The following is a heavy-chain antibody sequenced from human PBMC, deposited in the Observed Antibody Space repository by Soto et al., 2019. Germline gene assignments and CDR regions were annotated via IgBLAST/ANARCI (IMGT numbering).Heavy chain of an antibody. V-gene: IGHV1-3*01. CDR2: INAGNGNT. J-gene: IGHJ6*03. CDR3: ARVQQCMYDFWSGYPIHLGYYYYYMDV. D-gene: IGHD3-3*01. Sequence: ASVKVSCKASGYTFTSYAMHWVRQAPGQRLEWMGWINAGNGNTKYSQKFQGRVTITRDTSASTAYMELSSLRSEDTAVYYCARVQQCMYDFWSGYPIHLGYYYYYMDVWGKGTTVTVSS. CDR1: GYTFTSYA.